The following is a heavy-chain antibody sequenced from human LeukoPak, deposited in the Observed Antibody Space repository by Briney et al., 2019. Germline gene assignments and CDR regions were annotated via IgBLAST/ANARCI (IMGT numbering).Heavy chain of an antibody. CDR1: GFTFSSSP. Sequence: PGGSLRLSCAASGFTFSSSPMSWVRQAPGKGLEWVSVVSAGGGNTHYADSVKGRFTISRDNFKNTLYHQMNSLGAEDTAVYYCARIASAGTTFDYWGQGILVTVSS. CDR2: VSAGGGNT. CDR3: ARIASAGTTFDY. D-gene: IGHD6-13*01. J-gene: IGHJ4*02. V-gene: IGHV3-23*01.